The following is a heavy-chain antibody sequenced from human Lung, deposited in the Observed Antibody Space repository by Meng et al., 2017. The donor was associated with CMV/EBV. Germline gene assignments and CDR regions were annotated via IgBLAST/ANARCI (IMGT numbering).Heavy chain of an antibody. D-gene: IGHD6-19*01. CDR2: IYHSGST. Sequence: QARVQASGPGLWTAPGPLSPTSAVSGGSISSSTWWSWVRQPPGKGLEWIGEIYHSGSTNYNPSLKSRVTISVDKSKNQFSLKLSSVTAADTAVYYCASFPPPGKQWLVTDYWGQGTLVTVSS. J-gene: IGHJ4*02. CDR3: ASFPPPGKQWLVTDY. CDR1: GGSISSSTW. V-gene: IGHV4-4*03.